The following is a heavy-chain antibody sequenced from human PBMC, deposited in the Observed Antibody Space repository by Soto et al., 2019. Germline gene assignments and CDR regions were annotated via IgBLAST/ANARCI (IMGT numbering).Heavy chain of an antibody. V-gene: IGHV1-2*04. J-gene: IGHJ6*02. CDR2: INPNSGGT. CDR3: ARGLHDYGGDYYYYYGMDV. CDR1: GYTLTELS. Sequence: ASVKVSCQVSGYTLTELSMHWVRQAPGQGLEWMGWINPNSGGTNYAQKFQGWVTMTRDTSISTAYMELSRLRSDDTAVYYCARGLHDYGGDYYYYYGMDVWGQGTTVTVSS. D-gene: IGHD4-17*01.